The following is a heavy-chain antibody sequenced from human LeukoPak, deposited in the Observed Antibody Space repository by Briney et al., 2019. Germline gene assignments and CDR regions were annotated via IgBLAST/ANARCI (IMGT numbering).Heavy chain of an antibody. CDR1: GFTFSSYA. D-gene: IGHD1-26*01. CDR2: ISGSGGST. J-gene: IGHJ4*02. V-gene: IGHV3-23*01. CDR3: AKGHYSGSHFDY. Sequence: GGFLRLSCAASGFTFSSYAMSWVRQAPGKGLEWVSAISGSGGSTYYADSVKGRFTISRDNSKNTLYLQMNSLRAEDTAVYYCAKGHYSGSHFDYWGQGTLVTVSS.